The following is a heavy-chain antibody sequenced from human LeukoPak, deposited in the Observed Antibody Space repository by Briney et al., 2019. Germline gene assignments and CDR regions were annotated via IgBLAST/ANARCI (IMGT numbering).Heavy chain of an antibody. D-gene: IGHD6-13*01. J-gene: IGHJ4*02. Sequence: GRSLRLSCAAPGFTFDDYAMHWVRQAPGKGLEWVSGISWNSGSIGYADSVKGRFTISRDNAKNSLYLQMNSLRAEDTALYYCAKAGIAAAGTLYYFDYWGQGTLVTVSS. CDR2: ISWNSGSI. V-gene: IGHV3-9*01. CDR1: GFTFDDYA. CDR3: AKAGIAAAGTLYYFDY.